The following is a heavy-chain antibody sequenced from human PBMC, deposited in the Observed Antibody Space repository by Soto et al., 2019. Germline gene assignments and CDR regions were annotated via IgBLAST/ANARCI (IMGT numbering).Heavy chain of an antibody. J-gene: IGHJ4*02. Sequence: GGSLRLSCAASGFTFSSYWMDWVRQAPGKGLEWVANINQDGSEKHYVDSVKGRFTISRDNAKNSLYLQMSSLTAEDSALYYSSRSVDYWGQGTRVTVSS. CDR1: GFTFSSYW. CDR3: SRSVDY. CDR2: INQDGSEK. V-gene: IGHV3-7*01.